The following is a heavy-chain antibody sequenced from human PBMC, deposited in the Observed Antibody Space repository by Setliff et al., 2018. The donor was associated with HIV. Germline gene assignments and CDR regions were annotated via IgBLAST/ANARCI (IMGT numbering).Heavy chain of an antibody. CDR2: IYYSGST. CDR3: ASGLVRGWFGAVYYGIDA. CDR1: GGSISSGGYY. V-gene: IGHV4-31*03. D-gene: IGHD3-10*01. J-gene: IGHJ6*02. Sequence: SETLSLTCTVSGGSISSGGYYWSWIRQHPGKGLEWIGYIYYSGSTYYNPSLKSRVNISIDTSKNQFSLRLSSVTAADTAMYYCASGLVRGWFGAVYYGIDAWGQGTTVTAP.